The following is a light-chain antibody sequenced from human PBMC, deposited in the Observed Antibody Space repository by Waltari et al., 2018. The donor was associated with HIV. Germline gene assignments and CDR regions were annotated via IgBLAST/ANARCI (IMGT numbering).Light chain of an antibody. CDR1: SRDVGAYDY. J-gene: IGLJ1*01. Sequence: QSALTQPASVSGSLGQSITISCTGTSRDVGAYDYVSWYQQPPGNAPKLMFYDVNTRPSGVSLRFSGSKSATTASLTISGLQAEDEADYYCSSYTTSSTYVFGTGTKVTVL. V-gene: IGLV2-14*03. CDR2: DVN. CDR3: SSYTTSSTYV.